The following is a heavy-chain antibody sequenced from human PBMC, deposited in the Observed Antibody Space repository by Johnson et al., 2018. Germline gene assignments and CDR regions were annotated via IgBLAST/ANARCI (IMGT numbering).Heavy chain of an antibody. J-gene: IGHJ6*03. Sequence: QVQLQESGPGLVKPSETLSLTCTVSGDSISGYSWSWIRQPPGKGLEWIGFIYYIGSTNYNPSLKSRVTISIDMSNNQFSLKLSPVTAADTAVYYCARGVAARPPSYYYYFYYMDVWGKGTAVTVSS. CDR2: IYYIGST. V-gene: IGHV4-59*01. CDR3: ARGVAARPPSYYYYFYYMDV. CDR1: GDSISGYS. D-gene: IGHD6-6*01.